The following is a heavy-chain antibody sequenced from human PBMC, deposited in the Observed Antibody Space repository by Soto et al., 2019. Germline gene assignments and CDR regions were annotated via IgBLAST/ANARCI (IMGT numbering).Heavy chain of an antibody. J-gene: IGHJ3*01. D-gene: IGHD2-21*02. CDR1: GYTFTSYY. CDR2: INPSGGST. Sequence: ASVKVSCKASGYTFTSYYMHWVRQAPGQGLEWMGIINPSGGSTSYAQKFQGRVTMTRDTSTSTVYMELSSLRSEDTAVYYCAREGGCGGDCYPFWGQGTMVTVS. V-gene: IGHV1-46*03. CDR3: AREGGCGGDCYPF.